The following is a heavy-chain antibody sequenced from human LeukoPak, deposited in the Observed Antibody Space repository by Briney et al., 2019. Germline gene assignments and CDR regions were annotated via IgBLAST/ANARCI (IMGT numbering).Heavy chain of an antibody. D-gene: IGHD3-3*01. CDR3: TRVSGGYDLSDY. Sequence: GGSLRLSCAASGFTFSSYGMHWVRQAPGKGLEWVAVISYDGSNKYYADSVKGRFTISRDNSKNTLYLQMNSLRAEDTAVYCTRVSGGYDLSDYWGQGTLVTVSS. CDR1: GFTFSSYG. J-gene: IGHJ4*02. V-gene: IGHV3-30*03. CDR2: ISYDGSNK.